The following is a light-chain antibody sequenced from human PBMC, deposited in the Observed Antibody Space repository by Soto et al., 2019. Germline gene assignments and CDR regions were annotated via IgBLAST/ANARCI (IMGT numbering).Light chain of an antibody. CDR1: SSDIGYYNY. CDR2: EVS. Sequence: QSALTRPASVSGSPGQSITISCTGTSSDIGYYNYVSWYQQHPGKAPKLMIYEVSNRPSGVSNRFSGSKSGNTASLTISGLQAEDEADYYCSSYTSTSTLFGGGTKLTVL. J-gene: IGLJ2*01. V-gene: IGLV2-14*01. CDR3: SSYTSTSTL.